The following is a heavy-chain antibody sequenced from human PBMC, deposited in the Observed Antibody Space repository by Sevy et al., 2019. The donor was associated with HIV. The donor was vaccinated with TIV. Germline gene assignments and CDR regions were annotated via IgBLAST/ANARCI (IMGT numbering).Heavy chain of an antibody. CDR1: RFTFSSSA. CDR2: ISTGGRNT. J-gene: IGHJ6*02. CDR3: AKGYCSGGSCPSDYYYYGLDV. D-gene: IGHD2-15*01. V-gene: IGHV3-23*01. Sequence: GGSLRLSCAASRFTFSSSAMNWVRQVPGKGLEWVSSISTGGRNTYYAYSVEGRFTTSRDNSKNTLYLQMNSLRADDTAVYYCAKGYCSGGSCPSDYYYYGLDVWGQGTTVTVSS.